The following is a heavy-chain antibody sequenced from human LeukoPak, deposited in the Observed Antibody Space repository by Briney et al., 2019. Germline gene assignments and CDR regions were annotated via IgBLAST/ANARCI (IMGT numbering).Heavy chain of an antibody. J-gene: IGHJ6*02. Sequence: SETLSLTCTVSGGSISSYYWSWIRQPPGKGLEWIEYIYYSGSTNYNPSLKSRVTISVDTSKNQFSLKLSSVTAADTAVYYCARELKELLWFGEYHYGMDVWGQGTTVTVSS. CDR3: ARELKELLWFGEYHYGMDV. D-gene: IGHD3-10*01. V-gene: IGHV4-59*01. CDR2: IYYSGST. CDR1: GGSISSYY.